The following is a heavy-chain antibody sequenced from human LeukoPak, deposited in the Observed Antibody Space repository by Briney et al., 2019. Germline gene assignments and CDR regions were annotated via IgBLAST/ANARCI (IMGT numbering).Heavy chain of an antibody. Sequence: GGSLRLSCAASRFTFNSYAMSWVRQAPGKGLEWVSVIGGSNGITFYVGSVKGRFTISRDNSKDTLYLQMNSLRAEDTAVYYCARRSPSQNYDFWSGYQPPDYYYGMDVWGQGTTVSVSS. CDR1: RFTFNSYA. V-gene: IGHV3-23*01. D-gene: IGHD3-3*01. J-gene: IGHJ6*02. CDR3: ARRSPSQNYDFWSGYQPPDYYYGMDV. CDR2: IGGSNGIT.